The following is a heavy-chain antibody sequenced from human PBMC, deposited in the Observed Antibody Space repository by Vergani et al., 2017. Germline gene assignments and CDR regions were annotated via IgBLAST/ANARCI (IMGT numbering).Heavy chain of an antibody. D-gene: IGHD3-22*01. CDR3: AIETDYYDRSGYCLDY. CDR1: GYSLTELT. J-gene: IGHJ4*02. Sequence: QVQLVQSGSEVRKPGASVKVSCQVSGYSLTELTIHWVRQAPGKGLEWMGGFDPEHGEVTFSHHIQGRVTMTEDRSTDTAYMARSSLRPEDTALYYCAIETDYYDRSGYCLDYWGQGTLVTVSS. CDR2: FDPEHGEV. V-gene: IGHV1-24*01.